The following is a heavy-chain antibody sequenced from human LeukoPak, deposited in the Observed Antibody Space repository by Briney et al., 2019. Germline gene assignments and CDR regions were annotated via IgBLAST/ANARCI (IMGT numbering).Heavy chain of an antibody. CDR1: GFTFSSYA. CDR2: IRANAEGGTA. V-gene: IGHV3-15*01. J-gene: IGHJ5*02. Sequence: GGSLRLSCAASGFTFSSYAMTWVRQAPGKGLEWVGRIRANAEGGTADYAAPVKGRFTISRDDSENTLYLQMSSLKIEDTATYYCTTDRKELENHWGQGTLVTVSS. CDR3: TTDRKELENH. D-gene: IGHD1-7*01.